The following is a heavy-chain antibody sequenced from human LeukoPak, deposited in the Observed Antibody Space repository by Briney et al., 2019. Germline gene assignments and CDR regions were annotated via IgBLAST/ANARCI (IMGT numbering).Heavy chain of an antibody. D-gene: IGHD5-24*01. CDR3: ARASNPWLQLT. Sequence: PGGSLRLSCAAAGFTFSNYLMIWVRQAPGKGLEWVGNIKQDGSVNRYADSVRGRFTISRDNAQTSLYLQMNSLRAEVTAVYYCARASNPWLQLTWGQGTLVTVSS. CDR1: GFTFSNYL. CDR2: IKQDGSVN. V-gene: IGHV3-7*05. J-gene: IGHJ5*02.